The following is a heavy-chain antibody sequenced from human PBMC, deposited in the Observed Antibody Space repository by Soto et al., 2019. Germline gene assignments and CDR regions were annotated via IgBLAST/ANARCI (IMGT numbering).Heavy chain of an antibody. V-gene: IGHV4-61*01. J-gene: IGHJ4*02. CDR3: ARDPCGSDCYSGLAY. CDR1: GGSITADSYY. D-gene: IGHD2-21*02. CDR2: ISNGGTS. Sequence: QVQLQQSGPGLVKPSQTLSLTCTISGGSITADSYYYTWIRQPPGKGLEWLGCISNGGTSSYNPPLESRATISIDSSKKQFFLRLTSVTAADPATSYCARDPCGSDCYSGLAYWGQGSLVTVSS.